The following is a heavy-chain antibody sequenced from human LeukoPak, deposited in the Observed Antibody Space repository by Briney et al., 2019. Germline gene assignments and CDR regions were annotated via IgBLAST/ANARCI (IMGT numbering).Heavy chain of an antibody. D-gene: IGHD2-15*01. CDR3: ARFRVVAATRAYYYYYYMDV. V-gene: IGHV4-34*01. J-gene: IGHJ6*03. CDR1: GGSFSGYY. Sequence: SETLSLTCAVYGGSFSGYYWSWIRQPPGKGLEWIGEINHSGSTNYNPSLKSRVTISVDTSKNQFSLKLSSVTAADTAVYYCARFRVVAATRAYYYYYYMDVWGKGTTVTISS. CDR2: INHSGST.